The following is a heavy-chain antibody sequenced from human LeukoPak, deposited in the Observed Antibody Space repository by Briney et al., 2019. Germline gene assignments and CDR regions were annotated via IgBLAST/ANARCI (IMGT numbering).Heavy chain of an antibody. CDR3: ANLDGRYSYGYSADDAFDI. J-gene: IGHJ3*02. CDR2: ISYDGSNK. V-gene: IGHV3-30*18. CDR1: GFTFSSFG. D-gene: IGHD5-18*01. Sequence: GGSLRLSCTASGFTFSSFGIHWVRQAPGKGLEWVAVISYDGSNKYYADSVKGRFTISRDNSKNTLYLQMNSLRAEDTAVYYCANLDGRYSYGYSADDAFDIWGQGTMVTVSS.